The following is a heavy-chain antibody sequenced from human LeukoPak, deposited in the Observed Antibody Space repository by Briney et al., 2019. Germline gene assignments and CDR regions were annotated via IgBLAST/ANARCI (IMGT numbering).Heavy chain of an antibody. Sequence: ASETLSLTCTVSGITISNNYWSWIRQPPGKGLEWIGYISDSGSTSYNPSLQSRVTILLDTSEHQISLRLTSATAADTAVYYCARRGYFDYWGQGVLVIVSS. CDR3: ARRGYFDY. CDR1: GITISNNY. V-gene: IGHV4-59*01. J-gene: IGHJ4*02. CDR2: ISDSGST. D-gene: IGHD3-16*01.